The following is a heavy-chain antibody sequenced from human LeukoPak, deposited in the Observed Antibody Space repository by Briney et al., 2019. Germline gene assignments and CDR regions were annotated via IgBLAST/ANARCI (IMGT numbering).Heavy chain of an antibody. Sequence: PGGSLRLSCAASGFTFSSYSMNWVRQAPGKGLEWVSSISSSSSYIYYADSVKGRFTISRDNAKNSLYLQMNSLRAEDTAVYYCARDLPPWYSSSTFGPWGQGTLVTASS. CDR3: ARDLPPWYSSSTFGP. V-gene: IGHV3-21*01. J-gene: IGHJ5*02. CDR1: GFTFSSYS. CDR2: ISSSSSYI. D-gene: IGHD6-13*01.